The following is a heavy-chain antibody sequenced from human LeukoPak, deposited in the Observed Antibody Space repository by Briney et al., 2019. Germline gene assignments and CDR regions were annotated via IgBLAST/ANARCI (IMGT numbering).Heavy chain of an antibody. CDR3: AKGLLWFGESYYGMDV. V-gene: IGHV3-9*01. J-gene: IGHJ6*02. CDR1: GFTFDDYA. CDR2: ISWNSGSI. Sequence: PGRSLRLSCAASGFTFDDYAMHWVRQAPGKGLEWVSGISWNSGSIGYADSVKGRFTISRDNAKNSLYLQMNSLRAEDTALYYCAKGLLWFGESYYGMDVWGQGTTVTVSS. D-gene: IGHD3-10*01.